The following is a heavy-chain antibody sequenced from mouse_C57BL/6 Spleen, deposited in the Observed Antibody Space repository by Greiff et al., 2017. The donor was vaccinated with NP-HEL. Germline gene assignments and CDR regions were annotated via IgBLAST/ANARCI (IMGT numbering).Heavy chain of an antibody. D-gene: IGHD1-1*01. J-gene: IGHJ2*01. V-gene: IGHV1-74*01. CDR3: AIDGSSPYYFDY. CDR1: GYTFTSYW. Sequence: QVQLQQPGAELVKPGASVKVSCKASGYTFTSYWMHWVKQRPGQGLEWIGRIHPSDSDTNYNQNVKGKATLTVDKSSSTAYMQLSSLTSEDSAVYYCAIDGSSPYYFDYWGQGTTLTVSS. CDR2: IHPSDSDT.